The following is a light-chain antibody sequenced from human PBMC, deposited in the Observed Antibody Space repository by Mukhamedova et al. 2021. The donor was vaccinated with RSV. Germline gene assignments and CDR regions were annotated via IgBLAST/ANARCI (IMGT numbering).Light chain of an antibody. CDR3: QYYDESPYT. CDR2: SAS. Sequence: GERVTLSCRASQSLSRNALAWYRQKPGQAPRLLIYSASRRATGIPDRFSASGSGTDFTLTISRLEPEDFAVYYCQYYDESPYTFG. V-gene: IGKV3-20*01. CDR1: QSLSRNA. J-gene: IGKJ2*01.